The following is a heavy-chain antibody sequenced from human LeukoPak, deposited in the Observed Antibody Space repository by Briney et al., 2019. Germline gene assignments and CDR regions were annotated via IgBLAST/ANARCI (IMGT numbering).Heavy chain of an antibody. CDR2: IYYSGST. CDR1: GGSISSGGYY. D-gene: IGHD3-9*01. J-gene: IGHJ6*02. CDR3: ARDPGDYDILTGYYHYGMDV. Sequence: SQTLSLTCTVSGGSISSGGYYWSWIRQHPGKGLEWIGYIYYSGSTYYNPSLKSRVTVSVDTSKNQFSLKLSSVTAADTAVYYCARDPGDYDILTGYYHYGMDVWGQGTTVTVSS. V-gene: IGHV4-31*03.